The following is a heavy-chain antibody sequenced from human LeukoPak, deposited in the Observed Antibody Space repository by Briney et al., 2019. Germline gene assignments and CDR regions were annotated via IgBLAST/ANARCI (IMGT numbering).Heavy chain of an antibody. CDR1: GFTVSSNY. CDR2: IYSGGST. CDR3: ARGSRYYYGSGSGFDY. D-gene: IGHD3-10*01. V-gene: IGHV3-66*01. J-gene: IGHJ4*02. Sequence: GGSLRLSCAASGFTVSSNYMSWVRQAPGKGLEWVSVIYSGGSTYYEDSVKGRFTISRDNSKNTLYLQMNSLRAEDTAVYYCARGSRYYYGSGSGFDYWGQRTLVTVSS.